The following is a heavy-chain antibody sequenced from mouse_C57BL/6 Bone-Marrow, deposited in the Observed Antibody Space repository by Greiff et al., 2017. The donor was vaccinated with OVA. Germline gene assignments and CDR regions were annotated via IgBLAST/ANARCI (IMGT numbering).Heavy chain of an antibody. J-gene: IGHJ1*03. CDR3: ARFLPDYYGSSYVRWYFDV. Sequence: QVHVKQPGTELVKPGASVKLSCKASGYTFTSYWMHWVKQRPGQGLEWIGNINPSNGGTNYNEKFKSKATLTVDKSSSTAYMQLSSLTSEDSAVYYCARFLPDYYGSSYVRWYFDVWGTGTTVTVSS. CDR1: GYTFTSYW. V-gene: IGHV1-53*01. D-gene: IGHD1-1*01. CDR2: INPSNGGT.